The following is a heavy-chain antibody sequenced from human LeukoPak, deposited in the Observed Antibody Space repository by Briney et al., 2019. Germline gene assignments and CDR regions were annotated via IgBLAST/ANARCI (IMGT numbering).Heavy chain of an antibody. J-gene: IGHJ3*02. Sequence: SETLSLTCTVSGGSISGSTYYWGWIRQPPGKGLEWIGNIFYTGSTYYHPSLKSRVTISVDTSKNQFSLKLSSVTAADTAVYYCARLGPGDSSTWSNDAFAIWGQGTVVTVSS. V-gene: IGHV4-39*01. CDR3: ARLGPGDSSTWSNDAFAI. D-gene: IGHD6-13*01. CDR1: GGSISGSTYY. CDR2: IFYTGST.